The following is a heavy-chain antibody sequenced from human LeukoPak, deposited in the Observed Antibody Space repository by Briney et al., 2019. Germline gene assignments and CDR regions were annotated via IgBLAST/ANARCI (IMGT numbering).Heavy chain of an antibody. CDR3: AKAASSSWPSYQYGMDV. CDR2: ITGSGKNT. V-gene: IGHV3-23*01. J-gene: IGHJ6*02. D-gene: IGHD6-13*01. Sequence: GGSLRLSCVASGFTFNNYAMSWVRQAPGKGLEWVSVITGSGKNTYYADSVKGRFTISKDNSKNTVYLQMNDLRVDDTAVYYCAKAASSSWPSYQYGMDVWGQGTTVTVSS. CDR1: GFTFNNYA.